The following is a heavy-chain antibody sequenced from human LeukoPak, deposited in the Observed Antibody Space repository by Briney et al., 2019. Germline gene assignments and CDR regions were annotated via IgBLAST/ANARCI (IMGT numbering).Heavy chain of an antibody. V-gene: IGHV4-59*12. D-gene: IGHD5-12*01. CDR1: GGSISNYY. J-gene: IGHJ3*02. CDR3: ARSCRILDIVATIRARLGGNGFDI. Sequence: SETLSLTCTVSGGSISNYYWTWIRQPPGKGLEWIGFISYSGNTNYNPSLKSRVTIAVETSKNQFSLKLSSVTAADKAVYYCARSCRILDIVATIRARLGGNGFDIWGQGTMVTVSS. CDR2: ISYSGNT.